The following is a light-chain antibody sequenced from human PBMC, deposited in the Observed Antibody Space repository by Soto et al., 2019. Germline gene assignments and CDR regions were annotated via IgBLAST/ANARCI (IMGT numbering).Light chain of an antibody. CDR1: QDIGSW. CDR2: TAS. V-gene: IGKV1-12*01. J-gene: IGKJ4*02. CDR3: QQGNSFRLT. Sequence: IQVTQSPSSVSASVGDRVTITFRAGQDIGSWLTWYQHKPGKAPKLLIPTASSLQSGVPSRFKGRGSGTEFTLTISSRQPEDFPTCSRQQGNSFRLTCGGGSEVDI.